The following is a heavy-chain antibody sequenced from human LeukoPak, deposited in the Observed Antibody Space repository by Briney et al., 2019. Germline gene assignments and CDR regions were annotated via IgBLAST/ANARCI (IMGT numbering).Heavy chain of an antibody. D-gene: IGHD3-22*01. CDR1: GGSISSYY. Sequence: SETLSLTCTVSGGSISSYYWGWIRQPPGKGVEWIGYIYYTGNTSYNPSLKSRVTISVDTSNNHFSLRLSSVTAADTAVYYCAAGGYYDISGTDYWGQGTLVTVSS. CDR2: IYYTGNT. V-gene: IGHV4-59*01. J-gene: IGHJ4*02. CDR3: AAGGYYDISGTDY.